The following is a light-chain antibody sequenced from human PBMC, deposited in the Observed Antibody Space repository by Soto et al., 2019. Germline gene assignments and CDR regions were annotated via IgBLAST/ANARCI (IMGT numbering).Light chain of an antibody. J-gene: IGKJ5*01. CDR2: KAS. Sequence: DIQMTQSPSTLPASVGDRVTITCRASQSISNWLACYQQKPGTAPKVLIYKASTLKSGVPSRFSGTGSGTEFTLTISSLQPDDFATYYCQQYNAAFGQGTRLEI. V-gene: IGKV1-5*03. CDR3: QQYNAA. CDR1: QSISNW.